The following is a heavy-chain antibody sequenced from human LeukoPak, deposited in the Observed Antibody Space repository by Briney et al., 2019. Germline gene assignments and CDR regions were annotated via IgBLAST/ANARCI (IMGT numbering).Heavy chain of an antibody. V-gene: IGHV3-11*01. CDR2: IGTSGSSI. J-gene: IGHJ3*02. D-gene: IGHD6-13*01. CDR3: ARVGRAITAAGFGAFDI. Sequence: GGSQRLSCAASGFTFSDYYMSWIRQAPGKGLEWVSYIGTSGSSIYYADSVKGRFTISRDNAKKSFYLQMNSLRAEDTAVYYCARVGRAITAAGFGAFDIWGQGTMVIVSS. CDR1: GFTFSDYY.